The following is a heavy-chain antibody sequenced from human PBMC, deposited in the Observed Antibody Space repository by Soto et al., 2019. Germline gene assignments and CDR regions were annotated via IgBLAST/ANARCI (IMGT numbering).Heavy chain of an antibody. V-gene: IGHV3-33*01. D-gene: IGHD3-3*01. CDR1: GFTFSSYG. CDR2: IWYDGSNK. CDR3: ARGAGIDFGVVHYYYGMDV. Sequence: QVQLVESGGGVVQPGRSLRLSCAASGFTFSSYGMHWVRQAPGKGLEWVAVIWYDGSNKYYADSVKGRFTISRDNSKNTLYLQMNSLRAEDTAVYYCARGAGIDFGVVHYYYGMDVWGQGTTVTVSS. J-gene: IGHJ6*02.